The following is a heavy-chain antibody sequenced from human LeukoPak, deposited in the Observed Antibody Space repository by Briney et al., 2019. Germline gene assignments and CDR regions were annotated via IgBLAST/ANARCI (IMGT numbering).Heavy chain of an antibody. CDR2: ITLYNGNT. Sequence: ASVKVSCKASGYTFTYCSLHWLQQAPGQGLERMRWITLYNGNTNYAKKFQGRVTITRDMSLRTAYIELSSLRSEDSAVYYWARLIKDRYFDWCPRPKDFDYWGQGTLVTVSS. D-gene: IGHD3-9*01. CDR3: ARLIKDRYFDWCPRPKDFDY. J-gene: IGHJ4*02. V-gene: IGHV1-68*01. CDR1: GYTFTYCS.